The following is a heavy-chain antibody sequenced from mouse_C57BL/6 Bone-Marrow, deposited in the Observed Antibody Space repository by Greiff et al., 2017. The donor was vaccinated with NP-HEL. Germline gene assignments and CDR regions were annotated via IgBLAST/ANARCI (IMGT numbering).Heavy chain of an antibody. D-gene: IGHD2-1*01. CDR2: IDPSDSYT. V-gene: IGHV1-59*01. CDR3: ARWGNWFAY. Sequence: QVQLQQPGAELVRPGTSVKLSCKASGYTFTSYWMHWVKQRPGQGLEWIGVIDPSDSYTKYNQKFKGKATLTVDTSSSTAYMQLSSLTSEDSAVYYCARWGNWFAYWGQGTRVTVSA. CDR1: GYTFTSYW. J-gene: IGHJ3*01.